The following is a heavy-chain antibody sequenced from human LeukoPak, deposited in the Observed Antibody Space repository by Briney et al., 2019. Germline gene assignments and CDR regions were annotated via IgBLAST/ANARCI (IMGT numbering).Heavy chain of an antibody. CDR3: ARGLPITIFGVLTAPAAFDI. Sequence: ASVKVSCKASGYTFTSYGISWVRQAPGQGLEWMGWISAYNVNTNYAQKLQGRVTMTTDTSTSTAYMELRSLRSDDTAVYYCARGLPITIFGVLTAPAAFDIWGQGTMVTVFS. V-gene: IGHV1-18*01. CDR2: ISAYNVNT. D-gene: IGHD3-3*01. J-gene: IGHJ3*02. CDR1: GYTFTSYG.